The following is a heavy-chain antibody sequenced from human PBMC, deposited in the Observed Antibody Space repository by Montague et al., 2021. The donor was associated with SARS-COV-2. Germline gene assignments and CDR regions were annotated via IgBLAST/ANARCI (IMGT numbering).Heavy chain of an antibody. D-gene: IGHD5-18*01. J-gene: IGHJ4*02. CDR1: GFTFSSYA. Sequence: SLRLSCAASGFTFSSYAMSWVRQAPGKGLEWVSAISGSGGSTYYADSVKGRFTISRDNSKNTLYLQMNSLKASWIQLWFRTPYFDYWGQGTLVTVSS. V-gene: IGHV3-23*01. CDR3: TPYFDY. CDR2: ISGSGGST.